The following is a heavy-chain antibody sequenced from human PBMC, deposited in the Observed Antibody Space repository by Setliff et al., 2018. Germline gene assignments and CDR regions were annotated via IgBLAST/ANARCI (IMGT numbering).Heavy chain of an antibody. Sequence: SETLSLTCTFSGDSISNYYWSWVRQPPGKGLEWIGYVSTTGSTNYNPSLKSRVTILLDTSKKQFSLDLSSVTAADTAVYYCARSPFVYSNGDGYYYDRNYYCYMDVWGKGTTVTVSS. J-gene: IGHJ6*03. V-gene: IGHV4-4*08. CDR2: VSTTGST. CDR1: GDSISNYY. D-gene: IGHD3-22*01. CDR3: ARSPFVYSNGDGYYYDRNYYCYMDV.